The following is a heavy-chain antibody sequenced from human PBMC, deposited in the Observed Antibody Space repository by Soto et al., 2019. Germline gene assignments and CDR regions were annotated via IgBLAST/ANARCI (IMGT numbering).Heavy chain of an antibody. J-gene: IGHJ4*02. V-gene: IGHV3-30*18. CDR3: AKGGRQWLVTSDFNY. CDR1: GFTFRDYA. CDR2: VSHDGRNT. D-gene: IGHD6-19*01. Sequence: VQLVESGGGVVQPGRSLRLSCAASGFTFRDYAMHWVRQAPGKGLEWVAVVSHDGRNTHYADSVKGRFTISRDSPKNTVSLEMTSLRAEDTAVYYCAKGGRQWLVTSDFNYWGQGALVTVSS.